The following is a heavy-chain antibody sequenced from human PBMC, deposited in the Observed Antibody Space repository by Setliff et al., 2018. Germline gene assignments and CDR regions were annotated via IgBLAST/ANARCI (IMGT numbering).Heavy chain of an antibody. Sequence: VKVSCKVSGSTLTELTMYWVRQAPGKGLEWMGSFNPEDDEIIYAQKFLGRATMTEDTSTDTACMELSSLRSEDAAVYYCATKDYDTSGYYRPFGFWGQGTLVTVSS. V-gene: IGHV1-24*01. CDR1: GSTLTELT. CDR2: FNPEDDEI. CDR3: ATKDYDTSGYYRPFGF. D-gene: IGHD3-22*01. J-gene: IGHJ4*01.